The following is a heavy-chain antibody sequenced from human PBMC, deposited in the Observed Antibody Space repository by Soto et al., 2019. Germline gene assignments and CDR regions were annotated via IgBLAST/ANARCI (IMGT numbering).Heavy chain of an antibody. CDR2: IKSKASNYAT. CDR1: GFTFSGSD. CDR3: TSRRDWTAVDPLDY. J-gene: IGHJ4*02. V-gene: IGHV3-73*01. D-gene: IGHD5-18*01. Sequence: GGSLRLSCAGSGFTFSGSDIHWVRQASGKGLEWVGRIKSKASNYATAYTASVKGRFTISRDDSKNTVYLQMNSLKIDDTAVYYCTSRRDWTAVDPLDYWGLGTLVTVSS.